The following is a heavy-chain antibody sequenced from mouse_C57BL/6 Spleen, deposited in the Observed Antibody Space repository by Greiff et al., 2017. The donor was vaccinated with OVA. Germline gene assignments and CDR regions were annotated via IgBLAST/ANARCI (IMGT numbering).Heavy chain of an antibody. Sequence: EVQLVESGGGLVKPGGSLKLSCAASGFTFSSYTMSWVRQTPEKRLEWVATISGGGGNTYYPDSVKGRFTISRDNAKNTLYLQMSSLRSEDTALYYCARQRQSYYDYDDYFDYWGQGTTLTVSS. CDR3: ARQRQSYYDYDDYFDY. CDR1: GFTFSSYT. D-gene: IGHD2-4*01. J-gene: IGHJ2*01. CDR2: ISGGGGNT. V-gene: IGHV5-9*01.